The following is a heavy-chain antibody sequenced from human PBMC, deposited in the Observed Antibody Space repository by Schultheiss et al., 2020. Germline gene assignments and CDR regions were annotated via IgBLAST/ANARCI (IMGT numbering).Heavy chain of an antibody. Sequence: SQTLSLTCTVSGGSVSNGTYYWGWIRQPPGKGLEWIGEINHSGSTNYNPSLKSRVTISVDTSKNQFSLKLSSVTAADTAVYYCARDLIVGATAFDYWGQGTLVTVSS. CDR1: GGSVSNGTYY. CDR3: ARDLIVGATAFDY. V-gene: IGHV4-39*07. D-gene: IGHD1-26*01. CDR2: INHSGST. J-gene: IGHJ4*02.